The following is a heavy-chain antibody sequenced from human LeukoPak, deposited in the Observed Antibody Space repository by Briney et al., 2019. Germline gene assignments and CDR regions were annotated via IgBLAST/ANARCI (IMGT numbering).Heavy chain of an antibody. J-gene: IGHJ4*02. Sequence: PSETLSLTCTVSGASISPHFWSWIRQPAGKGLDWIGRIYTSGSTNYNPSLKSRVTMSVDTSKNQFSLKLSSVTAADTAVYYCARGRAVAGKYYFDYWGQGTLVTVSS. D-gene: IGHD6-19*01. CDR2: IYTSGST. CDR1: GASISPHF. CDR3: ARGRAVAGKYYFDY. V-gene: IGHV4-4*07.